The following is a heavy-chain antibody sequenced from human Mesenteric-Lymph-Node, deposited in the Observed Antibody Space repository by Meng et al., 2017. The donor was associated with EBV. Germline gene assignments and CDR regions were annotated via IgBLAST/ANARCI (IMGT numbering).Heavy chain of an antibody. V-gene: IGHV4-39*06. CDR2: IDYSGNT. CDR1: GGSIGSGGCD. J-gene: IGHJ4*02. D-gene: IGHD4-17*01. CDR3: ARSPFRYGDYHY. Sequence: RRRRGESGRGVGKPSGTLSLSCRVAGGSIGSGGCDGGGVRRAAGKGVGWVGSIDYSGNTYYNPSLNSRLTILRDTSNNQFSLKLSSVTAADTAVYYCARSPFRYGDYHYWGQGTLVTVSS.